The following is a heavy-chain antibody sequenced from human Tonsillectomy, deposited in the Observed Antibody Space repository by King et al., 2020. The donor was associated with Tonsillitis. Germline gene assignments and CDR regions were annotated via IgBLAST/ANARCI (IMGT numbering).Heavy chain of an antibody. D-gene: IGHD2-15*01. CDR2: IYYSGST. Sequence: VQLQESGPGLVKPSETLSLTCTVSGGSISRYYWSWIRQPPGKGLEWIGYIYYSGSTNYNPSLKSRVTISVDTSENQFSLRLSSVTAADTAVYFCAGDIAHGYFDLWGRGTLVTVSS. CDR1: GGSISRYY. J-gene: IGHJ2*01. CDR3: AGDIAHGYFDL. V-gene: IGHV4-59*12.